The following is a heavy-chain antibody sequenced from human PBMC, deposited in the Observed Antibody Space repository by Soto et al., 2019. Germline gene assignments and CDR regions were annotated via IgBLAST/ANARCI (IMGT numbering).Heavy chain of an antibody. CDR3: ARGSGLPYNWFDP. Sequence: QVQLQQWGAGLLKPSETLSLTCAVYGGSFSGYYWSWIRQPPGKGLEWIGEINHSGSTNYNPSLKSRVTRSVDTSKNQFSLKLSSVSAAESALYYCARGSGLPYNWFDPWGQGTLVTVSS. D-gene: IGHD3-16*01. CDR2: INHSGST. V-gene: IGHV4-34*01. CDR1: GGSFSGYY. J-gene: IGHJ5*02.